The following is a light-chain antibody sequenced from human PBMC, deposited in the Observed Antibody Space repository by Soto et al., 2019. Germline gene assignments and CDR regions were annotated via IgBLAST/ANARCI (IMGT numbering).Light chain of an antibody. J-gene: IGKJ4*01. CDR3: QQTYNPPLT. CDR2: DTS. V-gene: IGKV1-39*01. CDR1: QSISSS. Sequence: DIQMTQSPSSLSASVGDRVTITCRASQSISSSLNWYQQKPGKAPKLVIYDTSSLDSGVPPRFSGSGSGTDFTLTISSLQPEDFATFYCQQTYNPPLTFGGGTKVEIK.